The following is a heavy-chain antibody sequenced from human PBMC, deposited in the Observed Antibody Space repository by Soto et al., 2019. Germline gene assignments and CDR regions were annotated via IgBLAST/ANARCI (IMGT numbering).Heavy chain of an antibody. Sequence: SETLSLTCTVSGGSISSYYWSWIRQPPGKGLEWIGYIYYSGSTNYNPSLKSRVTISVDTSKNQFSLKLSSVTAADTAVYYCARVRIAVAAYYFDYWGQGTLVTVSS. V-gene: IGHV4-59*08. CDR2: IYYSGST. J-gene: IGHJ4*02. D-gene: IGHD6-19*01. CDR1: GGSISSYY. CDR3: ARVRIAVAAYYFDY.